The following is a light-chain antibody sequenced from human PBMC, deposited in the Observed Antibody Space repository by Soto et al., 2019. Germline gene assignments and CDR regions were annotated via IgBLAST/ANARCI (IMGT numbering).Light chain of an antibody. Sequence: QSVLTHPPSVSAAPGQKVTISCSGSSSNIGNNYVSWYQQVPGSAPKVLIYETDKRPSGITDRFSGSKSGTSATLGITGLQTGDEADYYCGTWDSSLSAGVFGTGTKVTVL. J-gene: IGLJ1*01. V-gene: IGLV1-51*02. CDR3: GTWDSSLSAGV. CDR1: SSNIGNNY. CDR2: ETD.